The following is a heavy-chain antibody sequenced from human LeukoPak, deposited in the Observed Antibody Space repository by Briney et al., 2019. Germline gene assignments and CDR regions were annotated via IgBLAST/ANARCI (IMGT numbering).Heavy chain of an antibody. CDR2: ISAYNGNT. D-gene: IGHD6-19*01. Sequence: GASVKVSCKASGYTFTSYAMNWVRQAPGQGLEWMGWISAYNGNTNYAQKLQGRVTMTTDTSTSTAYMELRSLRSDDTAVYYCARDRPYSSGWYGDYWGQGTLVTVSS. V-gene: IGHV1-18*01. CDR1: GYTFTSYA. J-gene: IGHJ4*02. CDR3: ARDRPYSSGWYGDY.